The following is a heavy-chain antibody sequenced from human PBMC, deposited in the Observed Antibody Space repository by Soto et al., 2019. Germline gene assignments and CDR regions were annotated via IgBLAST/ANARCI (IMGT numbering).Heavy chain of an antibody. CDR1: GGSISSSSYH. CDR3: ARLVQKGSGWKGPDS. Sequence: QLQLQESGPGLVKPSETLSLTCTVSGGSISSSSYHWGWIRQPTGKGLEWIGRIYYSGNTYYNPSLKRRVTIFVVTSKHQFSRKLTSVTAADTAVYYCARLVQKGSGWKGPDSWGQGTLVTVSS. J-gene: IGHJ4*02. D-gene: IGHD3-22*01. V-gene: IGHV4-39*01. CDR2: IYYSGNT.